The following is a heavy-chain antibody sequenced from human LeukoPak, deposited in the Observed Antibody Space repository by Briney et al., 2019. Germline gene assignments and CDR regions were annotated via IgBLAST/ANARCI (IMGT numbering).Heavy chain of an antibody. Sequence: GESLKISCKGSGYSFTSYWIGWVRQMPGKGLEWMGIIYPGDSDTRYSPSFQGQVTISADKSIGTAYLQWSSLKASDTAMYYCARHARYSSSWYWFDPWGQGTLVTVSS. CDR2: IYPGDSDT. J-gene: IGHJ5*02. V-gene: IGHV5-51*01. D-gene: IGHD6-13*01. CDR3: ARHARYSSSWYWFDP. CDR1: GYSFTSYW.